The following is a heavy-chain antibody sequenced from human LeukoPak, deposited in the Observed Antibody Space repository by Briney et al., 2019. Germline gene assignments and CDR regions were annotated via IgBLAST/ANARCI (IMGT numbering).Heavy chain of an antibody. J-gene: IGHJ3*02. D-gene: IGHD5-24*01. CDR2: LKSDGSST. Sequence: GRCLTLSFSASALTFSSYWIGCVRQTPRNGRGWVSPLKSDGSSTSYADSVKCRITISRDNAKNTLYLQMNSLRAEDTDVYYCSRRWLQHAFDIWGQGTMVTVSS. CDR3: SRRWLQHAFDI. CDR1: ALTFSSYW. V-gene: IGHV3-74*01.